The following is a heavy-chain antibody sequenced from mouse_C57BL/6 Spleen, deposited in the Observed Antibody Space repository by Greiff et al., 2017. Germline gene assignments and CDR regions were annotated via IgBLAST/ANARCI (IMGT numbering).Heavy chain of an antibody. CDR1: GYTFTSYW. D-gene: IGHD1-1*01. Sequence: QVQLQQPGAELVRPGSSVKLSCKASGYTFTSYWMHWVKQRPIQGLEWIGNIDPSDSETHYNQKFKDKATLTVDKSSSTAYMQLSSLTSEDSAVYYCARDYYGSSRLGNYYAMDYWGQGTSVTVSS. CDR2: IDPSDSET. J-gene: IGHJ4*01. CDR3: ARDYYGSSRLGNYYAMDY. V-gene: IGHV1-52*01.